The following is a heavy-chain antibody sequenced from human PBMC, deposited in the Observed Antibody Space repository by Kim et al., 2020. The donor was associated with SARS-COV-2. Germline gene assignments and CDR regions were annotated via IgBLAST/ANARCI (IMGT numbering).Heavy chain of an antibody. CDR1: GGSISSSSYY. V-gene: IGHV4-39*07. CDR2: IYYSGST. CDR3: ARGGPSGYDHDAFDI. Sequence: SETLSLTCTVSGGSISSSSYYWGWIRQPPGKGLEWIGSIYYSGSTYYNPSLKSRVTISVDTSKNQFSLKLSSVTAADTAVYYCARGGPSGYDHDAFDIWGQGTMVTVSS. J-gene: IGHJ3*02. D-gene: IGHD5-12*01.